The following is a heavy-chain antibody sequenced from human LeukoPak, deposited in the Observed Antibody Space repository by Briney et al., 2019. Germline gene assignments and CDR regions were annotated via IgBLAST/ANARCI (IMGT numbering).Heavy chain of an antibody. CDR1: GGSISSGDYY. V-gene: IGHV4-30-4*08. Sequence: PSETLSLTCTVSGGSISSGDYYWSWIRQPPGKGLEWIGYIYYSGSTYYNPSLKSRVTISVDTSKNQFSLKLSSVTAADTAVYYCARGGPFGGVIVNMAYWGQGTLVTVSS. CDR3: ARGGPFGGVIVNMAY. D-gene: IGHD3-16*02. CDR2: IYYSGST. J-gene: IGHJ4*02.